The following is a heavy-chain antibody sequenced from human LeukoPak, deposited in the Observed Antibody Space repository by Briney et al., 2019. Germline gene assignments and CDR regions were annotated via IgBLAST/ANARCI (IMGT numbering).Heavy chain of an antibody. J-gene: IGHJ6*02. CDR2: IYYSGTT. Sequence: ASETLSLTCTVSGGSISGYYWSWIRQPPGKGLEWIGYIYYSGTTNYNPSLKSRVTMSVDTSNNHLSLRLTSVTAADTALYYCARHSYNYYGLDVWGQGTTITVSS. V-gene: IGHV4-59*08. CDR1: GGSISGYY. CDR3: ARHSYNYYGLDV.